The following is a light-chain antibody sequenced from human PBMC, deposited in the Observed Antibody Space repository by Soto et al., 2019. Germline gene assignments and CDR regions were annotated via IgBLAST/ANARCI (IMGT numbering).Light chain of an antibody. CDR1: QTVNSY. CDR2: AAS. V-gene: IGKV1-39*01. J-gene: IGKJ2*01. CDR3: QQSFVSPYT. Sequence: DIQMTQSPSSLSASVTDRVTITCRASQTVNSYLNWYQQEPGKAPKLLISAASTLQGGVPSRFSASGSGTDFSLTISSLRVEDFGTYYCQQSFVSPYTFGQGTKVDIK.